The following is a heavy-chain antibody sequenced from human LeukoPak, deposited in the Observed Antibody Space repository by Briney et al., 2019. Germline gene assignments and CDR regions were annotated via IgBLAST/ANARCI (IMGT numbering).Heavy chain of an antibody. Sequence: PGGSLRLSCAASGFTFSNYWMHWVRHAPGKGLVWVSRIHSDGSSTTYADSVKGRFTISRDNAKNTLYLQMNSLRAEDTAVYYCAKGGGKAPDYWGQGTLVTVSS. CDR3: AKGGGKAPDY. V-gene: IGHV3-74*01. J-gene: IGHJ4*02. CDR2: IHSDGSST. D-gene: IGHD3-16*01. CDR1: GFTFSNYW.